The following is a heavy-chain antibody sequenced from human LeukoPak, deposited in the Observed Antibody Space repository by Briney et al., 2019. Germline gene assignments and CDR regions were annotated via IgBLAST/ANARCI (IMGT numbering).Heavy chain of an antibody. V-gene: IGHV1-69*05. J-gene: IGHJ4*02. D-gene: IGHD5-24*01. CDR3: ASIGRRDGYLHNPFDY. CDR2: IIPIFGTA. Sequence: SVKVSCKASGYTFTSYGISWVRQAPGQGLEWMGGIIPIFGTANYAQKFQGRVTITTDESTSTAYMELSSLRSEDTAVYYCASIGRRDGYLHNPFDYWGQGTLVTVSS. CDR1: GYTFTSYG.